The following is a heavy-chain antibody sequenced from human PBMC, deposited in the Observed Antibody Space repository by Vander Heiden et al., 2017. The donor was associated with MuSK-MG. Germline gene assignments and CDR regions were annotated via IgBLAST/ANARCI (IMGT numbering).Heavy chain of an antibody. CDR3: ARDAFYYYYGMDV. CDR2: IYHSGST. J-gene: IGHJ6*02. V-gene: IGHV4-4*02. Sequence: QVQLQESGPGLVKPSGTLSLTCAVSGCSFIRCNWWSWVRQPPGKGLEWIGEIYHSGSTNYNPSLKSRVTISVDKSKNQFSLKLSSVTAADTAVYYCARDAFYYYYGMDVWGQGTTVTVSS. CDR1: GCSFIRCNW.